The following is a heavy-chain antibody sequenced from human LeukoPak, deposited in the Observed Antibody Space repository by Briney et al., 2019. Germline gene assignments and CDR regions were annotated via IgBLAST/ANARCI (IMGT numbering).Heavy chain of an antibody. D-gene: IGHD2-8*01. CDR3: AHRTYGPFHY. CDR2: ITWDEDK. V-gene: IGHV2-5*02. Sequence: SGPTLWQPTPTLTLTCTFSGFALATYGEGVGWIRQAPGKALEWLTLITWDEDKRYSPSLKSRLTIPTHTSKNQVVLTMTNMDPVDTATYYCAHRTYGPFHYWGQGTLVTVSS. J-gene: IGHJ4*02. CDR1: GFALATYGEG.